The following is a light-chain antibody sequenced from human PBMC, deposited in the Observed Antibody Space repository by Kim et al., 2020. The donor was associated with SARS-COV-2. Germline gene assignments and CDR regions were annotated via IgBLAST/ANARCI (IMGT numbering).Light chain of an antibody. CDR2: YDS. J-gene: IGLJ2*01. Sequence: APGKTASIPCGGDNVGDKSVHWYQQRPGLAPVLVMYYDSDRPSGIPERFSGSNSGNTATLTISRVEAGDEADYYCQVWDSGSDHPVFGGGTQLTVL. V-gene: IGLV3-21*04. CDR3: QVWDSGSDHPV. CDR1: NVGDKS.